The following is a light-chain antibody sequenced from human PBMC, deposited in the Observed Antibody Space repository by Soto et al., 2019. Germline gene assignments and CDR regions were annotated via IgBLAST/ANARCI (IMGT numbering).Light chain of an antibody. J-gene: IGKJ1*01. V-gene: IGKV1-5*01. CDR2: DAT. Sequence: SQMTRSPSTLYASVGDRVTITCRASQSISRWLAWYQQKPGRAPKLLIHDATSLESGVPSRFSGSGFGTEFTLTISSLQPDDFATYYCQQYSDYWTFAQGTKVAIK. CDR1: QSISRW. CDR3: QQYSDYWT.